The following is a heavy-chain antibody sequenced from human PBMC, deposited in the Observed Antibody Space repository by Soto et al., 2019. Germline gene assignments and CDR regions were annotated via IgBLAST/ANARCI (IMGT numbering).Heavy chain of an antibody. V-gene: IGHV3-21*04. CDR2: ISNSFSDGNT. CDR3: AKVFSPEGGNYFDH. J-gene: IGHJ4*02. CDR1: GFTFTRYS. Sequence: EVQLVESGGGLVKPGGSLRLSCAASGFTFTRYSMNWVRQAPGTGLEWVSSISNSFSDGNTHYADSVKGRFTISRDNDKNTVFLEIDSLRAEDTAVYYCAKVFSPEGGNYFDHWGPGTLVTVSS.